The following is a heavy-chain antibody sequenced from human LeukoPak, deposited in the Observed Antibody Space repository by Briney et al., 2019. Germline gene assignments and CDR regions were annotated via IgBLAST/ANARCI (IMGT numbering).Heavy chain of an antibody. Sequence: GGSLRLSCAASGFTFRSYGMHWVRQAPGKGLEWMATIWYDGGNKFYADAVKGRFTISRDNSKNTLYLQMSSLRVEDTAVYYCAKDTSGYTDAFDIWGQGTMVTVSS. V-gene: IGHV3-33*06. CDR1: GFTFRSYG. J-gene: IGHJ3*02. CDR3: AKDTSGYTDAFDI. D-gene: IGHD3-16*02. CDR2: IWYDGGNK.